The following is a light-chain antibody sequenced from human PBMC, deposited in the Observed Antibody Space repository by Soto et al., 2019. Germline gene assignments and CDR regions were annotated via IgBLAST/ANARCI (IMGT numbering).Light chain of an antibody. CDR2: SNN. V-gene: IGLV1-44*01. CDR1: SSNIGINS. CDR3: AVWDDSLNGWV. J-gene: IGLJ3*02. Sequence: QSVLTQPPSASGTPGQRVTISCSGGSSNIGINSVTWYQQLPGTAPKVLIYSNNQRPSGVPDRFSGSKSGTSASLAISGLQSEDEADYYCAVWDDSLNGWVFGGGTQLTVL.